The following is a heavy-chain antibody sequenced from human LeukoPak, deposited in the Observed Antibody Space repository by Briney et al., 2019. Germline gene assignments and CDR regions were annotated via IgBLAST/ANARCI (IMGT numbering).Heavy chain of an antibody. J-gene: IGHJ6*02. CDR1: GFTFTTYW. CDR3: ARDAVDTANAV. Sequence: PGGSLRLSCAASGFTFTTYWMHWVRQAPGKGLVWVSHINSDGSITSYADSVMGRFTISRDNAKNTLYLRMNSLRAEDTAVYYCARDAVDTANAVWGQGTTVTVSS. CDR2: INSDGSIT. D-gene: IGHD5-18*01. V-gene: IGHV3-74*01.